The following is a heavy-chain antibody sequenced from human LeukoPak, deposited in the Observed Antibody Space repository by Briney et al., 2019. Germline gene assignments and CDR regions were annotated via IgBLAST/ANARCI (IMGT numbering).Heavy chain of an antibody. Sequence: ASVKVSCKASGYTFTSYGISWVRQAPGQGLEWMGWINPNSGGTNYAQKFQGWVTMTRDTSISTAYMELSRLTSDEPAVYYCARDVGLEGHVKDAFDIWGQGTMVTASS. V-gene: IGHV1-2*04. CDR2: INPNSGGT. J-gene: IGHJ3*02. CDR1: GYTFTSYG. D-gene: IGHD1-1*01. CDR3: ARDVGLEGHVKDAFDI.